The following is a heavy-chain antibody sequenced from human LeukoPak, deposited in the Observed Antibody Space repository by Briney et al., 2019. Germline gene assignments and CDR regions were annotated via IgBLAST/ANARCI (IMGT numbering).Heavy chain of an antibody. V-gene: IGHV1-2*02. CDR2: INPNSGAT. D-gene: IGHD2-21*01. CDR3: ARDLGYSTNC. CDR1: GYTFTGYY. Sequence: ASVKVSCKASGYTFTGYYIHWVRQAPGQGLEWMGWINPNSGATSYAQKFQGRVTMTRDTSISTAYMELSGLRSDDTAVYYCARDLGYSTNCWGQGTLVTVSS. J-gene: IGHJ4*02.